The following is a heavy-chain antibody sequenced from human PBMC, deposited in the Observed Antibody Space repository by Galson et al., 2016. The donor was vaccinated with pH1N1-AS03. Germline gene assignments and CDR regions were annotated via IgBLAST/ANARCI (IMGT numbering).Heavy chain of an antibody. CDR3: AKGSGD. J-gene: IGHJ4*02. D-gene: IGHD1-1*01. CDR1: GFSFSNYP. Sequence: SLRLSCAASGFSFSNYPMHWVRQAPGKGLEWVAVSWKDGRNEDYADSVKGRFTISRDNSNNMLFLQMNSLRADDMAVYYCAKGSGDWGPETLVTVSS. V-gene: IGHV3-33*06. CDR2: SWKDGRNE.